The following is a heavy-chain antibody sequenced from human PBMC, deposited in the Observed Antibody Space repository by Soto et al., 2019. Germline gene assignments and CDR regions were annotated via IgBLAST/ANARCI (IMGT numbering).Heavy chain of an antibody. D-gene: IGHD2-8*01. J-gene: IGHJ4*02. CDR3: AGVYYGGNSVNNY. CDR1: VFTVSSFA. V-gene: IGHV3-30-3*02. CDR2: TSYDGSNK. Sequence: PGGALRLSCAGPVFTVSSFAMSWVREAPGKGLEWVAATSYDGSNKYYADSVKGRFIISRGNSKNTLDLLLNTLRAEDTAVYYCAGVYYGGNSVNNYWGQGTPVTVSS.